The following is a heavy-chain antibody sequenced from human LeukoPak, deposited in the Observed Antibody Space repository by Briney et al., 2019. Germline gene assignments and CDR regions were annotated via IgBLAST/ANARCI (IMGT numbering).Heavy chain of an antibody. V-gene: IGHV3-30*18. CDR3: AKDRGWFGETMGDY. CDR1: GFTFSSYG. D-gene: IGHD3-10*01. J-gene: IGHJ4*02. CDR2: ISYDGSNK. Sequence: GGSLRLSCAASGFTFSSYGMHWVRQAPGKGLEWVAVISYDGSNKYYADSVKGRFTISRDNSKNTLYLQMNSLRAEDTAVYYCAKDRGWFGETMGDYWGQGTLVTVSS.